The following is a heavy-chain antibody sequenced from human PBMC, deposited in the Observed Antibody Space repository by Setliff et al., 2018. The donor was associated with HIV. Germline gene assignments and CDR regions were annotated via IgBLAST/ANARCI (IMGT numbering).Heavy chain of an antibody. V-gene: IGHV4-34*01. CDR3: ARGAPYCNHGICHLFDY. D-gene: IGHD2-8*01. CDR1: GESFSGYY. Sequence: SETLSLTCAVYGESFSGYYWSWIRQPAGKGLEWLGEINHSGRAKYNPSLKSRASISADTSKNQFSLRLTSVTAADTAVYYCARGAPYCNHGICHLFDYWGHGNLFTVSS. J-gene: IGHJ4*01. CDR2: INHSGRA.